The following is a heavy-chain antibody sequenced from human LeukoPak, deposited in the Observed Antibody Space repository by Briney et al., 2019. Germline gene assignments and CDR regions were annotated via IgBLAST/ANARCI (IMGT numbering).Heavy chain of an antibody. CDR3: AKDHRYSSVGTTDY. V-gene: IGHV3-23*01. J-gene: IGHJ4*02. Sequence: PGGSLRLSCAASGFTLSSYAMSWVRQAPGKGLEWVSAIIGSGGSTYYADSVKGRFTISRDNSKNTLYLQMNSLRAEDTAVYYCAKDHRYSSVGTTDYWGQGTLVTVSS. CDR1: GFTLSSYA. CDR2: IIGSGGST. D-gene: IGHD6-25*01.